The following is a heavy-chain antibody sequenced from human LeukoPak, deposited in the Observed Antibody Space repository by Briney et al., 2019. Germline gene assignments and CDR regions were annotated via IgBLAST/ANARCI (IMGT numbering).Heavy chain of an antibody. J-gene: IGHJ4*02. CDR1: GFTFSRYG. CDR3: TRSYYYDSSRDY. D-gene: IGHD3-22*01. CDR2: INSAGNSI. V-gene: IGHV3-74*01. Sequence: GRSLRLSCAASGFTFSRYGMHWVRQAPGKGLVWVSRINSAGNSISYADSVKGRFTISRDNAKNTLYLQMNSLRAEDTAVYYCTRSYYYDSSRDYWGQGTLVTVSS.